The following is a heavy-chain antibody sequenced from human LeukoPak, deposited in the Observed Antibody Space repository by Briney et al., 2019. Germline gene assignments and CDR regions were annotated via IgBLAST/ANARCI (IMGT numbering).Heavy chain of an antibody. Sequence: PGGSLRLSCAASGFTFSSYWMSWVRQAPGKGLERVANIKQDGSEKYYVDSVKGRFTISRDNAKNSLYLQMNSLRAEDTAVYYCARDGQYDSSGYYYVHYYYYMDVWGKGTTVTISS. V-gene: IGHV3-7*01. J-gene: IGHJ6*03. D-gene: IGHD3-22*01. CDR2: IKQDGSEK. CDR3: ARDGQYDSSGYYYVHYYYYMDV. CDR1: GFTFSSYW.